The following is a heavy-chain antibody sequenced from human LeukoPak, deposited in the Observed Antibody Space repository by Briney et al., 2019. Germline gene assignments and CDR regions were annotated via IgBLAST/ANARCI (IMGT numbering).Heavy chain of an antibody. CDR2: ISYDGSNK. D-gene: IGHD3-3*01. J-gene: IGHJ6*02. CDR3: AKGDYDFWSGYWSHYGMDV. Sequence: GGSLRLSCAASGFTFSSYAMHWVRQAPGKGLEWVAVISYDGSNKYYADSVKGRFTISRDNSKNTLYLQMNSLRAEDTAVYYCAKGDYDFWSGYWSHYGMDVWGQGTTVTVSS. CDR1: GFTFSSYA. V-gene: IGHV3-30*04.